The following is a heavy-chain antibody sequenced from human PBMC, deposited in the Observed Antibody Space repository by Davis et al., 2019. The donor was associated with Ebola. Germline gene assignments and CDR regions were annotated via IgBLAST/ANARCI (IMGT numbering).Heavy chain of an antibody. V-gene: IGHV1-18*01. D-gene: IGHD3-10*01. CDR1: GYTFTRYG. CDR2: ISAYNGNT. J-gene: IGHJ5*02. Sequence: AASVKVSCKASGYTFTRYGISWVRQAPGQGLEWMGWISAYNGNTNYAQNLQGRVTMTTDTSTSTDYMEVRSLRYDDTAVYYCARAVTMVLPSGWFDPWGQGTLVTVSS. CDR3: ARAVTMVLPSGWFDP.